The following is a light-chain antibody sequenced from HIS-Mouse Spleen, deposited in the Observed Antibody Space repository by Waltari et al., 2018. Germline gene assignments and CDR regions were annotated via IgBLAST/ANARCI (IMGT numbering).Light chain of an antibody. Sequence: QSALTQPASVSGSPGQSITISCTGTSSDVGRYNLVSWYQQHHGKAPKLMIYEGSKRPSGVSNRFSGSKSGNTASLTISGLQAEDEADYYCCSYAGSSFVVFGGGTKLTVL. CDR2: EGS. J-gene: IGLJ2*01. CDR3: CSYAGSSFVV. CDR1: SSDVGRYNL. V-gene: IGLV2-23*01.